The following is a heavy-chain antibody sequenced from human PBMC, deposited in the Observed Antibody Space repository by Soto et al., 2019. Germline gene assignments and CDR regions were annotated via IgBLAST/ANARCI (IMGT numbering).Heavy chain of an antibody. Sequence: KVSCKASGYTFSDYYIHWVRRAPGQGLEWMGWINPNSGGTKYAPKFQGGVTMTRDTSITTAYMELSRLRSGDTAVYYCAREPATAKPEGVDFWGQGTLVTVSS. CDR2: INPNSGGT. CDR1: GYTFSDYY. CDR3: AREPATAKPEGVDF. V-gene: IGHV1-2*02. J-gene: IGHJ4*02. D-gene: IGHD1-1*01.